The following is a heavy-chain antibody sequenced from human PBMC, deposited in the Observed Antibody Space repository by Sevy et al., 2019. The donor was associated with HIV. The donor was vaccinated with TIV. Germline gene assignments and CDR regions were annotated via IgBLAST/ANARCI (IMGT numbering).Heavy chain of an antibody. CDR2: IYYSGST. Sequence: SETLSLTCTVSGGSISSYYWSWIRQPPGKGLEWIGYIYYSGSTNYNPSLMSRVTISVDTSKNQFSLKLSSVTAADTAVYYCARVKGYCSSTSCYRVWFDPWGQGTLVTVSS. V-gene: IGHV4-59*01. CDR3: ARVKGYCSSTSCYRVWFDP. D-gene: IGHD2-2*01. CDR1: GGSISSYY. J-gene: IGHJ5*02.